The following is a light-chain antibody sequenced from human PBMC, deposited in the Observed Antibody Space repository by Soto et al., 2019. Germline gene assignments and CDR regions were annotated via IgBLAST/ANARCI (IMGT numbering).Light chain of an antibody. CDR3: QQYNSYWT. CDR1: QDISNF. J-gene: IGKJ1*01. V-gene: IGKV1-17*03. Sequence: DIQMTQSPSDMSASVGDRVTITCRASQDISNFLVWFQQRPGKVPKRLMYSANRLESGVPSRFSGSGSGTEFTLTISSLQPDDFATYYCQQYNSYWTFGQGTKVDSK. CDR2: SAN.